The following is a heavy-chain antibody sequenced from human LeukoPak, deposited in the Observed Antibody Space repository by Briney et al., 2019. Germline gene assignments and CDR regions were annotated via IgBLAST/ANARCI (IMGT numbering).Heavy chain of an antibody. CDR1: GGSINSGDYY. CDR3: AGENSILRGVIDY. CDR2: IYYSGST. Sequence: PSQTLSLTCTVSGGSINSGDYYWRWIRQPPGKGLEWIGYIYYSGSTYYNPSLKSRVTVSVDTSKNQFSLKLSSVTAPDTAVYFCAGENSILRGVIDYWGQGTLVTVSS. V-gene: IGHV4-30-4*01. D-gene: IGHD3-10*01. J-gene: IGHJ4*02.